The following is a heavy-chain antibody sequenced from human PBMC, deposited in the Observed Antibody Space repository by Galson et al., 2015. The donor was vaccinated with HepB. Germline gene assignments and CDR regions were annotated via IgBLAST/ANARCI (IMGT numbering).Heavy chain of an antibody. Sequence: SLRLSCAASGFTFSGYGMNWVRQAPGKGLERAAVISNDGSNKYYADSVKGRFTISRDDSKNTLYLQMNSLRAEDTAVYYCAKGRGHCSSTTCSLDYWGQGTLVTVSS. J-gene: IGHJ4*02. D-gene: IGHD2-2*01. CDR2: ISNDGSNK. CDR3: AKGRGHCSSTTCSLDY. V-gene: IGHV3-30*18. CDR1: GFTFSGYG.